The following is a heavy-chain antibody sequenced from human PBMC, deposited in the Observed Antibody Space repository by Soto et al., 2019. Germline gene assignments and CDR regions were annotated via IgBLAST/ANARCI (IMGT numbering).Heavy chain of an antibody. V-gene: IGHV1-18*01. Sequence: ASVKVSCKASGYTFTSYGISWVRQAPGQGLEWMGWISAYNGNTNYAQKLQGRVTMTTDTSTSTAYMELRSLRSDDTAVYYCARTDDFWSGYHFYYFDYWGQGTLVTVSS. CDR2: ISAYNGNT. D-gene: IGHD3-3*01. CDR3: ARTDDFWSGYHFYYFDY. J-gene: IGHJ4*02. CDR1: GYTFTSYG.